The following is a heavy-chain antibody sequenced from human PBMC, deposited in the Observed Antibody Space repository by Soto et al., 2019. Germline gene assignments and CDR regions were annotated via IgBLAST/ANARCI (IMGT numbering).Heavy chain of an antibody. J-gene: IGHJ6*03. Sequence: EVQLVESGGGLVQPGGSLRLSCAASGFTVSSNYMSWVRQAPGKGLEWVSGIYCGGSTYYVDSVKSRFTISRDNCKNTKYLQMNRMRSEETAEYYCARCYGDDVGGDRRRLHYCDYMDVWGKGTTVTVSS. CDR2: IYCGGST. V-gene: IGHV3-66*01. CDR3: ARCYGDDVGGDRRRLHYCDYMDV. D-gene: IGHD4-17*01. CDR1: GFTVSSNY.